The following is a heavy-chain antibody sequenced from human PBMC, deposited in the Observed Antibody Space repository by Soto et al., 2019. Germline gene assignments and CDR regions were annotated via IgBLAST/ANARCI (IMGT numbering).Heavy chain of an antibody. V-gene: IGHV3-7*01. CDR3: ARGDTSWSHYYYYYDMDV. J-gene: IGHJ6*02. CDR1: GFTFSIYW. D-gene: IGHD2-2*01. Sequence: SLRPFFATSGFTFSIYWVSWTRQAPGKGLEWVANIKQDGSEKYYVDSVKGRFTISRDNAKNSLYLQMNSLRAEDTAVYYCARGDTSWSHYYYYYDMDVWGQGT. CDR2: IKQDGSEK.